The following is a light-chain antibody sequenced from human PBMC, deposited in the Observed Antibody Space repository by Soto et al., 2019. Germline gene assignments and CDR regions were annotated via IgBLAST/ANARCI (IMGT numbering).Light chain of an antibody. V-gene: IGKV3-20*01. CDR3: QQYGSSSRT. CDR2: GAS. Sequence: EIVLTQSPGTLSLSPGERATLSCRASQSVSSYLAWYQQKPGQAPRLLIYGASSRATGIPDRFSGSGSGTDVPLTISRLEPEDFAVYYCQQYGSSSRTFGQGTKVEIK. CDR1: QSVSSY. J-gene: IGKJ1*01.